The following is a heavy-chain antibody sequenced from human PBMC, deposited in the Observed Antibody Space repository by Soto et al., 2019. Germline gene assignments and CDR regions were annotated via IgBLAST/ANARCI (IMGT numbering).Heavy chain of an antibody. V-gene: IGHV3-48*01. CDR3: ARPLYYDFWSGYYSRLRTLLPYYYMDV. Sequence: GGSLRLSCAASGFTFSSYSMNWVRQAPGKGLEWVSYISSSSSTIYYADSVKGRFTISRDNAKNSLYLQMNSLRAEDTAVYYCARPLYYDFWSGYYSRLRTLLPYYYMDVWGKGTTVTVSS. J-gene: IGHJ6*03. CDR1: GFTFSSYS. D-gene: IGHD3-3*01. CDR2: ISSSSSTI.